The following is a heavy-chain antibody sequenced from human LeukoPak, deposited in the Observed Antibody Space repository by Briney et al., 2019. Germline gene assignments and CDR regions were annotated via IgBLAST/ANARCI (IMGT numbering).Heavy chain of an antibody. CDR2: ISYDGSNK. CDR3: AAISYLAFDI. D-gene: IGHD2/OR15-2a*01. V-gene: IGHV3-30-3*01. J-gene: IGHJ3*02. CDR1: GFTFSSYG. Sequence: GRSLRLSCAASGFTFSSYGMHWVRQAPGKGLEWVAVISYDGSNKYYVDSVKGRFTISRDNAKNSLYLQMNSLRAEDTAVYYCAAISYLAFDIWGQGTVVTVSS.